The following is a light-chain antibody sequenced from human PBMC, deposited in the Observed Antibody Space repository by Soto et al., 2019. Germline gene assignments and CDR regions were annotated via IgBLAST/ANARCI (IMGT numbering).Light chain of an antibody. CDR1: QSVSSSY. J-gene: IGKJ5*01. CDR3: QQYGTSPLT. Sequence: EIVLTHSPGTLSLSPGERATLSCRASQSVSSSYLAWYQQKPGQAPRLLMYGASSRATGIPDRFSGSGSGTDFTLTISRLAPEDFAVYYCQQYGTSPLTFGQGTRLEIK. V-gene: IGKV3-20*01. CDR2: GAS.